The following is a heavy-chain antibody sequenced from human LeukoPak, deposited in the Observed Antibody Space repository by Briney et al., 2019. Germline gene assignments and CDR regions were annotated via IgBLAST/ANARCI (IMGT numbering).Heavy chain of an antibody. J-gene: IGHJ5*02. CDR3: AKDLKQQLVWNH. D-gene: IGHD6-13*01. CDR1: GFTFRSYA. CDR2: ISYDGSNK. Sequence: PGGSLRLSCAASGFTFRSYAMNWVRQAPGKGLEWVAVISYDGSNKYYADSVKGRFIISRDNSKNTLYLQMNSLRAEDTAVYYCAKDLKQQLVWNHWGQGTLVTVSS. V-gene: IGHV3-30-3*01.